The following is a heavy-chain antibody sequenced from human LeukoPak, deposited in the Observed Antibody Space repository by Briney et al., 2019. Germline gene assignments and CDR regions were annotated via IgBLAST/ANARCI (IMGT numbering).Heavy chain of an antibody. V-gene: IGHV3-21*01. CDR1: GFTFSSYS. Sequence: GGSLRLSCAASGFTFSSYSMNWVRQAPGKGLEWVSSISSSSSYIYYADSVKGRFTIYRDNAKKSRYLQMNSLRGEDTAVYYCARESGYCSGGSCRNDAFDIWGQGTMVTVSS. CDR3: ARESGYCSGGSCRNDAFDI. J-gene: IGHJ3*02. D-gene: IGHD2-15*01. CDR2: ISSSSSYI.